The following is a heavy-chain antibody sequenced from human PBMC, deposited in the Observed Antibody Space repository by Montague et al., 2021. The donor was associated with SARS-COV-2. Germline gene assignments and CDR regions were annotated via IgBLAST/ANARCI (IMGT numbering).Heavy chain of an antibody. J-gene: IGHJ2*01. CDR3: ARSSSPLGYWYFDL. Sequence: PALVKPTQTLTLTCTLSWFSLSTSGVCVGWIRQPPGKALEWLALIYWDYDKRYSPSLKTRLIITKDTSRNQVVLTMTNVDPVDTATYYCARSSSPLGYWYFDLWGPGALVTVS. CDR1: WFSLSTSGVC. D-gene: IGHD3-16*01. CDR2: IYWDYDK. V-gene: IGHV2-5*02.